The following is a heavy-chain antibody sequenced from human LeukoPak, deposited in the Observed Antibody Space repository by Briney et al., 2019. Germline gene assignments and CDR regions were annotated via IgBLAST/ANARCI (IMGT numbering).Heavy chain of an antibody. CDR3: ARRLTLVRGVSRTDAFDI. V-gene: IGHV1-46*01. CDR1: GYTFTSYY. CDR2: INPSGGST. D-gene: IGHD3-10*01. Sequence: ASVKVSCKASGYTFTSYYMHWVRQAPGQGLEWMGIINPSGGSTSYAQKFQGRVTMTRDMSTSTAYMELSSLRSEDTAVYYCARRLTLVRGVSRTDAFDIWGQGTMVTVSS. J-gene: IGHJ3*02.